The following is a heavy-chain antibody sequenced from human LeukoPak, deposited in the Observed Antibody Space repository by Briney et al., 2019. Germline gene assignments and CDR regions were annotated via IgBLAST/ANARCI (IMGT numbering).Heavy chain of an antibody. J-gene: IGHJ4*02. V-gene: IGHV3-30*18. Sequence: TLTRSGAASGFTISSNSMHRDPQAQGKGLKWVAVISYDGSNKYYAEFVEGRFTICRDNSKNTLYLQMDSVRAEDRAVYYCAKGGYSSSWYGPLDYWGEGTLVTVSS. CDR2: ISYDGSNK. CDR1: GFTISSNS. CDR3: AKGGYSSSWYGPLDY. D-gene: IGHD6-13*01.